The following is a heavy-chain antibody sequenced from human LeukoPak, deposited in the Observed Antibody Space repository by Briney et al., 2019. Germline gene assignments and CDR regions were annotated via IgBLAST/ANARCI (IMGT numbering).Heavy chain of an antibody. D-gene: IGHD4-11*01. CDR1: GYSFTSYW. J-gene: IGHJ4*02. Sequence: GESLKISCKGFGYSFTSYWIGWVRQMPGKGLKRMGIIYPGDSDTRYSPSFQGQVTISADKSISTAYLQWSSLKASDTAMYYCARLGDYSKDYYFDYWGQGTLVTVSS. CDR3: ARLGDYSKDYYFDY. CDR2: IYPGDSDT. V-gene: IGHV5-51*01.